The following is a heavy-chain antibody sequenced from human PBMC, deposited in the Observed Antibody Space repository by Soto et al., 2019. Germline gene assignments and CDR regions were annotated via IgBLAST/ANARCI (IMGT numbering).Heavy chain of an antibody. CDR1: GGTFRNHV. CDR3: ARDLEFRDGNISHLDY. CDR2: IIPIIGTP. V-gene: IGHV1-69*13. J-gene: IGHJ4*02. Sequence: SVKVSCKASGGTFRNHVFNWVRQAPGQGLEWMGGIIPIIGTPNYAQKFQVRVTITADASTNTVYLEVSSLRSQDTAVYYCARDLEFRDGNISHLDYWGQGTLVTVSS. D-gene: IGHD3-10*01.